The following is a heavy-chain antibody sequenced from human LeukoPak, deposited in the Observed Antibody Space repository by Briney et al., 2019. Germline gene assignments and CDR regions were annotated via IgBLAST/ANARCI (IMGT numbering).Heavy chain of an antibody. CDR2: ISNSGSST. CDR3: ARADRTSWFDY. D-gene: IGHD2-2*01. CDR1: RFTFSDYY. J-gene: IGHJ4*02. Sequence: GGALRLSCAASRFTFSDYYMVWIRQAPGKGLDWVSYISNSGSSTKYADSVKGRFTISRDNAKNSLSLQMNSVRPEDTAVYYCARADRTSWFDYWGQGTLVTVSS. V-gene: IGHV3-11*05.